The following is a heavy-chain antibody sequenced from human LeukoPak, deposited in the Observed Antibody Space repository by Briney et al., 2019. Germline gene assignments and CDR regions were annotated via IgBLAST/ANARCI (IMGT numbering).Heavy chain of an antibody. CDR3: ARMDSSGWYWVY. V-gene: IGHV1-2*02. CDR2: INPNSGGT. CDR1: GYTLTELS. J-gene: IGHJ4*02. Sequence: ASVKVSCKVSGYTLTELSMHWVRQAPGQGLEWMGWINPNSGGTNYAQKFQGRVTMTRDTSISTAYMELSRLRSDDTAVYYCARMDSSGWYWVYWGQGTLVTVSS. D-gene: IGHD6-19*01.